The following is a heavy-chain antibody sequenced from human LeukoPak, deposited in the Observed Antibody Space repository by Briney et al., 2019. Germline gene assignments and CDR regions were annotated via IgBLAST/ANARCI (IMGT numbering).Heavy chain of an antibody. Sequence: GGSLTLSCAVSGLTFRSYSMNWVRQAPGKGLEWVSYISSSSSYIYYADSVKGRFTISRDNAKNSLYLQMNSLRAEDTAVYYCAREDSSGHMSLWGQGTLVIVSS. D-gene: IGHD3-22*01. CDR1: GLTFRSYS. CDR2: ISSSSSYI. J-gene: IGHJ4*02. CDR3: AREDSSGHMSL. V-gene: IGHV3-21*01.